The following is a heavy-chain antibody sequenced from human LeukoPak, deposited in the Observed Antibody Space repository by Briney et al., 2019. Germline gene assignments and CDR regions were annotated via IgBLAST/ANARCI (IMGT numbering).Heavy chain of an antibody. CDR2: FYYGGSS. J-gene: IGHJ1*01. D-gene: IGHD4-17*01. V-gene: IGHV4-39*01. CDR1: GDSISSTSDS. Sequence: PSETLSLTCTVSGDSISSTSDSWGWLRQPPGMGLEWIGSFYYGGSSYYNPSLKSRVTISEDTSKNLFSLKVKSVSAADTAVYYCARHTRTTVTSFNYWGQGTQVTVSS. CDR3: ARHTRTTVTSFNY.